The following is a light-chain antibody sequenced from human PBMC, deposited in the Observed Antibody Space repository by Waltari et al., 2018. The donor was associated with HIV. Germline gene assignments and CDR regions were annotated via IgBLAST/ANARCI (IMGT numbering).Light chain of an antibody. J-gene: IGLJ3*02. Sequence: QSALTQPASVSGSPGQSITISCTGTSSDVGGSNLVSWYQQHHGKAPKLIISEVTTRPSGVSNRVSASKSGNPASLTIAGLQAEDEAHYHCCSYAGSSTLVFGGGTNVIVL. CDR2: EVT. V-gene: IGLV2-23*02. CDR3: CSYAGSSTLV. CDR1: SSDVGGSNL.